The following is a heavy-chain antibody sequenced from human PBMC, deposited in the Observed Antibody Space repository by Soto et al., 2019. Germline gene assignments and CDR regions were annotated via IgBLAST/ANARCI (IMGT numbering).Heavy chain of an antibody. V-gene: IGHV3-21*01. J-gene: IGHJ6*02. CDR2: ISSSGYI. D-gene: IGHD2-15*01. Sequence: GGSLRLSCAASGFNFNSYTINWVRQAPGKRLEWLSSISSSGYIFSTDSVRGRFTISRDNAKNSVYLQINSLRAEDTAAYFCARDCSGGSCYPGMDVWGQGTTVTVSS. CDR1: GFNFNSYT. CDR3: ARDCSGGSCYPGMDV.